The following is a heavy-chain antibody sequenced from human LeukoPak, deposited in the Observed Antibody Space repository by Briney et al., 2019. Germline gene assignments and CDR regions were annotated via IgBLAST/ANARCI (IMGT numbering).Heavy chain of an antibody. D-gene: IGHD1-1*01. CDR3: AKSKIGTTGTTSGGYFDY. Sequence: GGSLRLSCAASGFTFSSYAMSWVRQAPGKGLEWVSAISGSGSSTYYADSVKGRFTISRDNSKNTLYLQMNSLRAEDTAVYYCAKSKIGTTGTTSGGYFDYWGQGTLVTVSS. V-gene: IGHV3-23*01. CDR2: ISGSGSST. J-gene: IGHJ4*02. CDR1: GFTFSSYA.